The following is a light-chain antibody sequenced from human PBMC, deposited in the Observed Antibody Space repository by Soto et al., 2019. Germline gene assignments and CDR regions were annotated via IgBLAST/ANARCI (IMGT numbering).Light chain of an antibody. V-gene: IGKV3-20*01. CDR2: GAS. J-gene: IGKJ1*01. CDR3: QQYGDSPQT. Sequence: IVFTQSPGTLSLSPVERVILSCRASQSVGSSLSWYQQKPGQAPRLLFYGASNRATAIPDRFSGSGCGTDFTLTITRLEPEDFAVYYCQQYGDSPQTFGPGTRWIS. CDR1: QSVGSS.